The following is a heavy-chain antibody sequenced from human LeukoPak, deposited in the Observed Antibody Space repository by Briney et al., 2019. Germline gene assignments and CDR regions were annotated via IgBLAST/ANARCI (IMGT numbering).Heavy chain of an antibody. J-gene: IGHJ4*02. CDR3: AKSPRSSGSNYFDY. Sequence: PGGSLRLSCAASGFTFSTYGMHWVRQAPGKGLEWVAVISYDGANKYYADSVKGRFTISRDSSKNTLYLQMNSLRAEDTAVYYCAKSPRSSGSNYFDYWGQGTLVTVSS. CDR2: ISYDGANK. CDR1: GFTFSTYG. D-gene: IGHD6-19*01. V-gene: IGHV3-30*18.